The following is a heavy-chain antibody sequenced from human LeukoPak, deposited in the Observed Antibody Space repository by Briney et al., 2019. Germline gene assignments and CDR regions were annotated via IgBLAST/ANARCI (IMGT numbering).Heavy chain of an antibody. J-gene: IGHJ4*02. CDR3: AKGPGGFLVSFDY. D-gene: IGHD3-16*01. Sequence: GGSLRLSCAASGFTFSSYGMHWVRQAPGKGLEGVAFIRYDGSNKYYADSVKGRFTISRDNSKNTLYLQMNSLRAEDTAVYYCAKGPGGFLVSFDYWGQGTLVTVSS. V-gene: IGHV3-30*02. CDR2: IRYDGSNK. CDR1: GFTFSSYG.